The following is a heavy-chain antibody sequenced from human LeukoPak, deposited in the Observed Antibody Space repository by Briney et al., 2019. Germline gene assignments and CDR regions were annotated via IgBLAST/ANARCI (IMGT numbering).Heavy chain of an antibody. D-gene: IGHD4-17*01. Sequence: ASVKVSCKASGYTFTGYYMHWVRQAPGQGLEWMGWINPNSGGTNYAQKFQGRVTMTRDTSISTAYMELSRLRSDDTAVYYCARDFATTVTTEGGYWGQGTLVTVSS. V-gene: IGHV1-2*02. CDR2: INPNSGGT. CDR3: ARDFATTVTTEGGY. CDR1: GYTFTGYY. J-gene: IGHJ4*02.